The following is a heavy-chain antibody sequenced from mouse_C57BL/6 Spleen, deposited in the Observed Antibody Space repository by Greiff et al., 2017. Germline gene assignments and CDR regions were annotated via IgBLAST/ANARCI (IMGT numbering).Heavy chain of an antibody. Sequence: EVQLVESGGGLVKPGGSLKLSCAASGFTFSSYAMSWVRQTPEKRLEWVATISDGGSYTYYPDNVKGRFTISRDNAKNNLYLQMSHLKSEDTAMYYCARAGYSNPFAYWGQGTLVTVSA. CDR1: GFTFSSYA. CDR3: ARAGYSNPFAY. CDR2: ISDGGSYT. D-gene: IGHD2-5*01. J-gene: IGHJ3*01. V-gene: IGHV5-4*01.